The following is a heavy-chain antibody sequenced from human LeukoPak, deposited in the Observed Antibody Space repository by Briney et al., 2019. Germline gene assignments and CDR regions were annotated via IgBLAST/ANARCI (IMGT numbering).Heavy chain of an antibody. CDR3: ARRNDFDI. J-gene: IGHJ3*02. CDR1: GGSISGYH. CDR2: IYYSGST. V-gene: IGHV4-59*08. Sequence: SETLSLTCTVSGGSISGYHWNWIRRPPGKGLEWIGYIYYSGSTDSNPSLKSRVTISVDTSKNQFTLKLTSVTAADTAMYYCARRNDFDIWGPGTMVTVSS.